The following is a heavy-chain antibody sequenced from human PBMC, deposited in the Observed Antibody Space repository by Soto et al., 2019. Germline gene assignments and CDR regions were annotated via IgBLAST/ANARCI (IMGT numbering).Heavy chain of an antibody. CDR3: ARTVATINYYGMDV. V-gene: IGHV5-10-1*01. Sequence: GESLKISCNGSGYSFTSYWISWVRQMPGKGLEWMGRIDPSDSYTNYSPSFQGHVTISADKSISTAYLQWSSLKASDTAMYYCARTVATINYYGMDVWGQGTTVTVSS. D-gene: IGHD5-12*01. CDR1: GYSFTSYW. J-gene: IGHJ6*02. CDR2: IDPSDSYT.